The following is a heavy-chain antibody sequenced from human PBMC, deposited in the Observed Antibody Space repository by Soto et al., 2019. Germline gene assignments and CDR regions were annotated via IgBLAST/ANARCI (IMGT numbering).Heavy chain of an antibody. Sequence: ASVKVSCKASGYTFTSYYMHWVRQAPGQGLEWMGWMNPNSGNTAYAQKFQGRVTMTRNTSISTAYMELSSLRSEDTAVYYCARERNWFDPWGQGTLVTVSS. J-gene: IGHJ5*02. V-gene: IGHV1-8*02. CDR1: GYTFTSYY. CDR3: ARERNWFDP. CDR2: MNPNSGNT.